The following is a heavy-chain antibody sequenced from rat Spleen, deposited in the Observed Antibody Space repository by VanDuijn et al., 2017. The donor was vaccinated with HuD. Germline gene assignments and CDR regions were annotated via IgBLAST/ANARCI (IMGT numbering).Heavy chain of an antibody. V-gene: IGHV5-25*01. CDR2: IASGGSNT. Sequence: EVQLVESGGGLVQPGRSLKLSCATSGFTFSSFAMAWVRQAPKKGLEWVATIASGGSNTYYPESVKGRFTISRDNSKSTLYLQMDSLRSEDTATYYCAKPLDYYSVPFDYWGQGVMVTVSS. D-gene: IGHD1-1*01. CDR3: AKPLDYYSVPFDY. CDR1: GFTFSSFA. J-gene: IGHJ2*01.